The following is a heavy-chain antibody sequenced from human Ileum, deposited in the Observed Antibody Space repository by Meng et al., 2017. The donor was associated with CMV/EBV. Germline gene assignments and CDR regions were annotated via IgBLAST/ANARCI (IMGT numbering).Heavy chain of an antibody. J-gene: IGHJ5*02. V-gene: IGHV1-18*01. Sequence: KASGYSFTTYGPTWVRQAPGQGLEWMGWISASNGNTNYAQKLQGRVTMTTDTSTSTAYMELRSLRSDDTAVYYCARSRLNINTNWFDPWGQGTLVTVSS. D-gene: IGHD2/OR15-2a*01. CDR3: ARSRLNINTNWFDP. CDR1: GYSFTTYG. CDR2: ISASNGNT.